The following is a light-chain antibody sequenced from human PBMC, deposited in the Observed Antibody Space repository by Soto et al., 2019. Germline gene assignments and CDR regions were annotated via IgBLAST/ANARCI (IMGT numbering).Light chain of an antibody. CDR2: EVY. V-gene: IGLV2-8*01. J-gene: IGLJ1*01. Sequence: QSALTQPPSASGSPGQSVAISCTGTSSDIGIYNFVSWFQQHPGKAPKLLIYEVYKRPSGVPDRFSASKSGNTASLTISGLQAEDDADYYCAAWDYGLSAYVFGTGTKVTVL. CDR1: SSDIGIYNF. CDR3: AAWDYGLSAYV.